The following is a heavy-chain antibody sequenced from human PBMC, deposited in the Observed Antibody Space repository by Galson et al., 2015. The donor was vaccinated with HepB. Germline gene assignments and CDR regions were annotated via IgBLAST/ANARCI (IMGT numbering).Heavy chain of an antibody. CDR2: IDNSGNTI. Sequence: SLRLSCAASGFTFSDFYMSWIRQAPGKGLEWVSYIDNSGNTISYADSVKGRFTMSRDIAKKSVYLQMNSLRAENTAVYCCARAALGWFDPWGQGTLVTVSS. CDR3: ARAALGWFDP. CDR1: GFTFSDFY. J-gene: IGHJ5*01. D-gene: IGHD6-25*01. V-gene: IGHV3-11*01.